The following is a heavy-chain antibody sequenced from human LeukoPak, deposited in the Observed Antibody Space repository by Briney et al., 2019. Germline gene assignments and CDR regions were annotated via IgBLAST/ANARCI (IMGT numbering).Heavy chain of an antibody. CDR2: INHSGST. D-gene: IGHD4-17*01. CDR1: GGSFSGYY. J-gene: IGHJ4*02. Sequence: SETLSLTCAVYGGSFSGYYWSWIRQPPGKGLEWIGEINHSGSTNYNPSLKSRVTISVDTSKNQFSLKLSSVTAADTAVYYCARDRFGDYHFDYWGQGTLVTVSS. V-gene: IGHV4-34*01. CDR3: ARDRFGDYHFDY.